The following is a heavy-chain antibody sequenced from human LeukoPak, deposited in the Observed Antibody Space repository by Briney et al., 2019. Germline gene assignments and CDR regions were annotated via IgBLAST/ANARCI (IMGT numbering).Heavy chain of an antibody. CDR1: GFTFSSYW. CDR2: INSDGSST. D-gene: IGHD2-2*01. Sequence: PGGSLRLSCAASGFTFSSYWMHWVRQAPGKGLVWVSRINSDGSSTSYADSVRGRFTISRDNAKNTLYLQMNSLRAEDTAVYYCARMKDIVIVPAAPRGWFDPWGQGTLVTVSS. CDR3: ARMKDIVIVPAAPRGWFDP. J-gene: IGHJ5*02. V-gene: IGHV3-74*01.